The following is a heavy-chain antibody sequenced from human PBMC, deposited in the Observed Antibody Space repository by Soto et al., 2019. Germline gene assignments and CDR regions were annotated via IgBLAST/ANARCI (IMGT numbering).Heavy chain of an antibody. CDR2: IYYSGST. CDR1: GGSISSSSYY. J-gene: IGHJ3*02. Sequence: QLQLQESGPGLVKPSETLSLTCTVSGGSISSSSYYWGWIRQPPGKGLEWIGSIYYSGSTYYNPSLKSRLTISVDRSKNQSPRKLSSVTAAEPAGYSCAGQPSSGWVAFNVFNIWAKGQWSPSLQ. V-gene: IGHV4-39*01. CDR3: AGQPSSGWVAFNVFNI. D-gene: IGHD3-22*01.